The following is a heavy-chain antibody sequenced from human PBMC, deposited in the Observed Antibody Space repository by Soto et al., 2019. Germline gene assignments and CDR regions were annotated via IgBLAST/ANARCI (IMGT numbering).Heavy chain of an antibody. V-gene: IGHV3-23*01. CDR3: AKDPNGDYIGAFDD. J-gene: IGHJ4*02. CDR1: GFAFSNYA. Sequence: EVQLLESGGDLVQPGGSPRLSCAASGFAFSNYAVTWVRQAQGKGLEWVSSISGSSNVIYYADSVKGRFIISRDNSKNTLYLQMNSLRAEDTAVYYCAKDPNGDYIGAFDDWGQGTLVTVSS. D-gene: IGHD4-17*01. CDR2: ISGSSNVI.